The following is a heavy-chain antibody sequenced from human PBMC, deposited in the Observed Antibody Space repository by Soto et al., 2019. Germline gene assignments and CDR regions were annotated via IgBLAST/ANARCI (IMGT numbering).Heavy chain of an antibody. CDR2: IYYSGST. CDR3: ARTRITIFGVVIALYGMDV. Sequence: QVQLQESGPGLVKPSQTLSLTCTVSGGSISSGDYYWSWIRQPPGKGLEWIGYIYYSGSTYYNPSLKSRVTISVDPSKNQFSLKLSSVTAADTAVYYCARTRITIFGVVIALYGMDVWGQGTTVTVSS. D-gene: IGHD3-3*01. CDR1: GGSISSGDYY. V-gene: IGHV4-30-4*01. J-gene: IGHJ6*02.